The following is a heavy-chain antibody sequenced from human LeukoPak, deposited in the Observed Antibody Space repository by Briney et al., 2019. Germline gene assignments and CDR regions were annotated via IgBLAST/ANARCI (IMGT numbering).Heavy chain of an antibody. CDR3: ARGDDILTGSLNP. CDR1: GYTFTSYA. Sequence: GASVKVSCKASGYTFTSYAMNWVRQAPGQGLEWMGWINTNTENPTYAQGFTGRFVFSLDTSVNTAYLQISSLKAEDTALYYCARGDDILTGSLNPWGQGTLVTVSS. D-gene: IGHD3-9*01. J-gene: IGHJ4*02. V-gene: IGHV7-4-1*02. CDR2: INTNTENP.